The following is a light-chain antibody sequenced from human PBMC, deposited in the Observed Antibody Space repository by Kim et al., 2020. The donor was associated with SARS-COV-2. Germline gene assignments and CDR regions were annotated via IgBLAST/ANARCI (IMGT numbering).Light chain of an antibody. Sequence: ASVGDRVTITRRASQDIRNDLGWYKQSPGRAPKRLIYGESSLQSGVQSRFSGSGSETEFTLSISSVQPEDFATYLCLQHYTYPITFGQRTRLEIK. CDR3: LQHYTYPIT. J-gene: IGKJ5*01. V-gene: IGKV1-17*01. CDR2: GES. CDR1: QDIRND.